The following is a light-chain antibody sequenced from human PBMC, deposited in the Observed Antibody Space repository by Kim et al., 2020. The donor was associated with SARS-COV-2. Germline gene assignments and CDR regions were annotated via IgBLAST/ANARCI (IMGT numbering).Light chain of an antibody. CDR3: QQYNVFSRT. J-gene: IGKJ1*01. CDR2: SAS. CDR1: ISTS. Sequence: ISTSLAWYQQKPGQAPKLLIYSASYLQDGVPSRFSAFGAGTEFTLTINSLQPDDFAVYYCQQYNVFSRTFGQGTKVDIK. V-gene: IGKV1-5*03.